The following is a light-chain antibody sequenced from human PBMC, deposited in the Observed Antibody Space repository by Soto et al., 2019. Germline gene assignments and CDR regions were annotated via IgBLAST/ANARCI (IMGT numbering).Light chain of an antibody. CDR3: GSLGAGNNFV. J-gene: IGLJ1*01. CDR1: SSDVGGYNY. CDR2: EVT. Sequence: QSALTQPPSASGSPGQSVTISCTGSSSDVGGYNYVSWYQHHPGRAPRLMIYEVTKRPSGVSNRFSGSKSGNMASLTVSGLQAEDEADYFCGSLGAGNNFVFGTGTKVTV. V-gene: IGLV2-8*01.